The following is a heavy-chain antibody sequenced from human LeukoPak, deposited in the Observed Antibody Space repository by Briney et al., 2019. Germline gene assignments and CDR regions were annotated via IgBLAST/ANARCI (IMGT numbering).Heavy chain of an antibody. CDR2: ISYSGST. V-gene: IGHV4-59*01. CDR1: GGSISNYY. D-gene: IGHD2-15*01. CDR3: ARGHDGVVGWFAP. J-gene: IGHJ5*02. Sequence: PSETLSLTCTVSGGSISNYYWIWIRQPPGKGLQWIGHISYSGSTNHNPSLKSRVTMSVDTSKNQISLKVTSVTAADTAVYYCARGHDGVVGWFAPWGRGILVTVSS.